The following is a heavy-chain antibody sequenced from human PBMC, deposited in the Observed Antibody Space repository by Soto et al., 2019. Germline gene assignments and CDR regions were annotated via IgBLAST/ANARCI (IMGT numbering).Heavy chain of an antibody. J-gene: IGHJ4*01. V-gene: IGHV3-15*01. CDR2: IRTKTDGGTA. D-gene: IGHD2-8*01. CDR3: NTGRCTNGVCDDY. CDR1: GFPFSDAY. Sequence: GSLRLSCAVSGFPFSDAYMTWVRQAPGKGLEWLGRIRTKTDGGTADYAAHVKDRFIVSRDDSKETLYLQMNSLRTEDTAVYFCNTGRCTNGVCDDYWGHGTLVTVSS.